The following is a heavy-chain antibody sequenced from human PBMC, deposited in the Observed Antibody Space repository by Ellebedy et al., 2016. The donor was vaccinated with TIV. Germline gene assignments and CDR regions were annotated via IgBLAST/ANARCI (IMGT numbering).Heavy chain of an antibody. CDR2: ISSSGYTI. CDR1: GFTLTSYP. V-gene: IGHV3-48*02. D-gene: IGHD3-22*01. Sequence: PGGSLRLSCAASGFTLTSYPMIWVRQAPGKGLEWVSYISSSGYTIDHAGSVKGRFTISRASAKNSLYLQMNGLRDEDTAVYYCARVVDGVVGGDYWGQGTPVTVSS. CDR3: ARVVDGVVGGDY. J-gene: IGHJ4*02.